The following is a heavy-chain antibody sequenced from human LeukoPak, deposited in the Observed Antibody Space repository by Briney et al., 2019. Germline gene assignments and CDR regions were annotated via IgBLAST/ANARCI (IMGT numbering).Heavy chain of an antibody. J-gene: IGHJ4*02. CDR3: ARNLDSGLFGVAKPQLDY. CDR1: GFTFSTYA. V-gene: IGHV3-23*01. CDR2: ISGNGIST. D-gene: IGHD3-3*01. Sequence: GGSLRLSCAASGFTFSTYAMSWVRQAPGKGLEWVSGISGNGISTHYVDSVKGRFTISRDNAKNTLYLQLNSLRAEDTAVYYCARNLDSGLFGVAKPQLDYWGQGMLVTVSS.